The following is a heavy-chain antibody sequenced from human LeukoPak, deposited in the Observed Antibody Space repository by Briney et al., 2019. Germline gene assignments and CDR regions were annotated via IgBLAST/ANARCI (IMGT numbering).Heavy chain of an antibody. CDR2: INPSGGST. CDR1: GYTFTSYY. Sequence: ASVKGSCKASGYTFTSYYMHWVRQAPGHGLEWMGIINPSGGSTSYAQKFQGRVTMTRDTSTSTVYMELSSLRSEDTAVYYCARDVMVMIVPGNYWAQGPRVSVST. V-gene: IGHV1-46*01. D-gene: IGHD3-22*01. CDR3: ARDVMVMIVPGNY. J-gene: IGHJ4*02.